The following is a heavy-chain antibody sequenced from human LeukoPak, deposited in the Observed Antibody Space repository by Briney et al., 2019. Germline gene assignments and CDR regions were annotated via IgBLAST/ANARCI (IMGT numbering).Heavy chain of an antibody. CDR1: GGSISSGGYY. CDR3: ARDLGDYMDY. CDR2: IHYSGST. J-gene: IGHJ4*02. V-gene: IGHV4-31*03. D-gene: IGHD4-17*01. Sequence: SETLSLTCTVSGGSISSGGYYCSWNRQHPGKGLEWIGYIHYSGSTYYNPSLKSRVTISVDTSKNQFSLKLSSVTAADTAVYYCARDLGDYMDYWGQGTLVTVSS.